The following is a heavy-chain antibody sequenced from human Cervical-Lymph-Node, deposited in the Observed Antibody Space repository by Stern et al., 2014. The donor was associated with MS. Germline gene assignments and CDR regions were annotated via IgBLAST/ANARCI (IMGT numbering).Heavy chain of an antibody. J-gene: IGHJ4*02. CDR1: GFAFSTYG. CDR3: ARGSDWYPLDY. CDR2: ISFDGAKT. V-gene: IGHV3-30*03. D-gene: IGHD6-19*01. Sequence: VKLVESGGGVVQPGRSLRLSCSPSGFAFSTYGMHWVSQAPGKGREWVALISFDGAKTYYADAMKGRFTISRDNPKNTLYLQMKSLRGEDTAVYYCARGSDWYPLDYWGQGTLVTVSS.